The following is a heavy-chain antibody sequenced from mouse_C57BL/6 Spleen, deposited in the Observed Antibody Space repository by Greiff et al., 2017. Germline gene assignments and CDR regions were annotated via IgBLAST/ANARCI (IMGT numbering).Heavy chain of an antibody. J-gene: IGHJ2*01. V-gene: IGHV1-80*01. CDR3: ARLSYCGSSFDY. Sequence: LQQSGASVKISCKASGYAFSSYWMNWVKQRPGKGLEWIGQIYPGDGDTNYTGKFKVKATLTADKSSSTAYMQLSSLSLEESAVYVCARLSYCGSSFDYWGQGTTLTVSS. CDR1: GYAFSSYW. CDR2: IYPGDGDT. D-gene: IGHD1-1*01.